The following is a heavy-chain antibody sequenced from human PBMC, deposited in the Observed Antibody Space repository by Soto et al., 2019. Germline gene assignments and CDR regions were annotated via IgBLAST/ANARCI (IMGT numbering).Heavy chain of an antibody. CDR2: TYYRSKWYN. CDR1: GDSVSSNSAA. D-gene: IGHD3-10*01. V-gene: IGHV6-1*01. CDR3: ARDQVWFGELRNWFDP. Sequence: SQTLSLTCAISGDSVSSNSAAWNWIRQSPSRGLEWLGRTYYRSKWYNDYAVSVKSRITINPDTSKNQFSLQLNSVTPEDTAVYYCARDQVWFGELRNWFDPWGQGTLVTVSS. J-gene: IGHJ5*02.